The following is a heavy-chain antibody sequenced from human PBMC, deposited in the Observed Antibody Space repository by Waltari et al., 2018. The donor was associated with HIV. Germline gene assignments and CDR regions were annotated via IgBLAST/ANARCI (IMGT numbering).Heavy chain of an antibody. Sequence: QVQLNQWGAGLLKPSETLSVTCAVSGGSLGTYFWNWVRQSAGKGREWIGEINPSGGTTYKPSLRTRVTISRYWSKNLFSLKLTSVTATDTAVYYCAGILHRASYSMDVWGQGTTVIVS. CDR1: GGSLGTYF. V-gene: IGHV4-34*01. CDR2: INPSGGT. D-gene: IGHD4-4*01. J-gene: IGHJ6*02. CDR3: AGILHRASYSMDV.